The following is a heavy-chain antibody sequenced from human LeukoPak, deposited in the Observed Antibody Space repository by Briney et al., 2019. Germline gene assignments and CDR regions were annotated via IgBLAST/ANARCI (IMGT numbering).Heavy chain of an antibody. CDR2: ILNDGSDK. V-gene: IGHV3-30*18. CDR3: AKSRLISGTYRNEYYYYDTDV. CDR1: GFTFSDYG. J-gene: IGHJ6*02. D-gene: IGHD3-16*02. Sequence: PGRSLRLSCAASGFTFSDYGMHWLRQGPGKGLEWVAVILNDGSDKYYADSVKGRFTISRDNSKKTLYLQENSLTPEDTAVYFCAKSRLISGTYRNEYYYYDTDVWGQGATVTVSS.